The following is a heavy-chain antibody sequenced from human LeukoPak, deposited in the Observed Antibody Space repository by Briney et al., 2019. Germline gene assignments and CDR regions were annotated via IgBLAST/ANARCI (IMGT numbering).Heavy chain of an antibody. CDR2: IYYSGST. J-gene: IGHJ6*03. CDR1: GGSISSYY. D-gene: IGHD1-26*01. V-gene: IGHV4-59*01. CDR3: ARDSSGYSGYDYYYMDV. Sequence: SETLSLTCTVSGGSISSYYWSWIRQPPGKGLEWIGFIYYSGSTNYKPSLKSRVTILVDTSKNQFSLKLSSVTAADTAVYYCARDSSGYSGYDYYYMDVWGKGTTVTISS.